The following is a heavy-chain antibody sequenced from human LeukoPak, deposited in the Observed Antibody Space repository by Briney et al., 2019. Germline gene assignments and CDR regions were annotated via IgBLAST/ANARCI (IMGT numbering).Heavy chain of an antibody. CDR1: GGTFSSYA. CDR3: ARDGGCLDP. Sequence: SVKVSCRASGGTFSSYAISWVRQAPGQGLGWRGGIMPIFGTANYAQKFQGRVTITADESTSTAYMELSSLRSEDTAVYYCARDGGCLDPWGQGTLVTVSS. D-gene: IGHD3-16*01. CDR2: IMPIFGTA. J-gene: IGHJ5*02. V-gene: IGHV1-69*01.